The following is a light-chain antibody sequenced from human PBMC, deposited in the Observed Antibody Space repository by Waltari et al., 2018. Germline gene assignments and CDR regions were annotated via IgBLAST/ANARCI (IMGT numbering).Light chain of an antibody. CDR1: NIETKS. CDR3: QVWDTNSLYV. V-gene: IGLV3-9*01. Sequence: SYVLTQPLSVSVALGQTARVACGGSNIETKSVHWYQQKPGQAPVWVINKDVNRPSGIPDRFSGSNSGNTATLTISRAQVGDEGDYFCQVWDTNSLYVFGTGTKVTVL. J-gene: IGLJ1*01. CDR2: KDV.